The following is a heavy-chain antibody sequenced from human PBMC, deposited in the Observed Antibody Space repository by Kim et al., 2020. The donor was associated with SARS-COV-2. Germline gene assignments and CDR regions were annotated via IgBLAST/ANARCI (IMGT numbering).Heavy chain of an antibody. J-gene: IGHJ4*02. CDR1: GFSFTGHW. CDR3: ARQYRDGYTYYFDY. D-gene: IGHD5-12*01. V-gene: IGHV5-10-1*01. CDR2: IDPSESYI. Sequence: GESLKISCAVSGFSFTGHWITWVRRLPGKGLEWMARIDPSESYINYNPSFQGHVVLSADKSINTAYLQWSSLKASDTAIYFCARQYRDGYTYYFDYWGQGPLVTVSS.